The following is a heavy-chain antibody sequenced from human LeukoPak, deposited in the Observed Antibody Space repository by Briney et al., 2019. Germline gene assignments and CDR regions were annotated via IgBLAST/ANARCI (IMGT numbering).Heavy chain of an antibody. CDR2: INPNSGGT. Sequence: ASVKVSCKASGYTFTGYYMHWVRQAPGQGLVWMGWINPNSGGTNYAQKFQGRVTMTRDTSISTAYMELSRLRSDDTAVYYCARDGVRGVIIRPYYYYGMDVWGQGTTVTVSS. D-gene: IGHD3-10*01. CDR3: ARDGVRGVIIRPYYYYGMDV. CDR1: GYTFTGYY. V-gene: IGHV1-2*02. J-gene: IGHJ6*02.